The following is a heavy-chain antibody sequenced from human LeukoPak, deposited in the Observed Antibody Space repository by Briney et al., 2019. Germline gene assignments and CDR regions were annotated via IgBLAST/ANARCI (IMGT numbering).Heavy chain of an antibody. CDR3: ARVSGRLERQSDLDY. CDR1: GFTFASYS. V-gene: IGHV3-21*01. CDR2: ISGDSTYI. Sequence: GGSLRLSCAASGFTFASYSMNWVRQAPGKGLEWVSSISGDSTYIYNAGSVKGRFTISRDNAQASLYLQMISLRADDAAVYYCARVSGRLERQSDLDYWGQGTLVIVSS. D-gene: IGHD1-1*01. J-gene: IGHJ4*02.